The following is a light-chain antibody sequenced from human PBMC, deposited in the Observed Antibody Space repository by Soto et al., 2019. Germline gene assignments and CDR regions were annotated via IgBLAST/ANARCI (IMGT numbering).Light chain of an antibody. CDR3: QQYSNYST. CDR2: DAS. Sequence: DIQMTQSPSSLSASVGDRVTITCRASQSISNWLAWYQQKPGKAPKLLIYDASTLESGVPSRFSGGGFGTDFTLTISSLQPDDFATYYCQQYSNYSTFGQGTKVEMK. CDR1: QSISNW. J-gene: IGKJ1*01. V-gene: IGKV1-5*01.